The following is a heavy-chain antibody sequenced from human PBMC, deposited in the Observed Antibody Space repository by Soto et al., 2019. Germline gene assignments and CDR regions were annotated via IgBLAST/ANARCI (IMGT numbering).Heavy chain of an antibody. Sequence: PSETLSLTCTVSGGSISSSSYYWGWIRQPPGKGLEWIGSIYYSGSTCYNPSLKSRVTISVDTSKNQFSLKLSSVTAADTAVYYCASFAVVVVAATTFDSWAQGTLVTVSS. V-gene: IGHV4-39*01. CDR1: GGSISSSSYY. CDR2: IYYSGST. J-gene: IGHJ4*02. CDR3: ASFAVVVVAATTFDS. D-gene: IGHD2-15*01.